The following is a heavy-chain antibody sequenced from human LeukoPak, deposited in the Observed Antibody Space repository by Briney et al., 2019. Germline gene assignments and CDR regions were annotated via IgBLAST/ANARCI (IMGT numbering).Heavy chain of an antibody. Sequence: SGILSLTCAVSGGSISSSNWWSWVRQPPGKGLEWIGEIYHSGSTNYNPSLKGRVTISVDTSKNQFSLKLSSVTAADTAVYYCARDGYSSSWYIDWFDPWGQGTLVTVSS. D-gene: IGHD6-13*01. J-gene: IGHJ5*02. CDR1: GGSISSSNW. V-gene: IGHV4-4*02. CDR2: IYHSGST. CDR3: ARDGYSSSWYIDWFDP.